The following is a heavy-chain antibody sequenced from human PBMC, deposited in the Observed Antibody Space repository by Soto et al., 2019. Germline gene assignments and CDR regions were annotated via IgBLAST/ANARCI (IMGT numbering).Heavy chain of an antibody. J-gene: IGHJ6*02. D-gene: IGHD3-10*01. CDR3: ASLGDAASRYYYGMDV. CDR2: IYYSGST. Sequence: PSETLSLTCTVSGGSISNYYWTWIRQPPGKGLEWIGYIYYSGSTNYNPSLKSRVTISVDTSKNQFSLKLSSVTAADTAVYYCASLGDAASRYYYGMDVWGQGTTVPVSS. V-gene: IGHV4-59*01. CDR1: GGSISNYY.